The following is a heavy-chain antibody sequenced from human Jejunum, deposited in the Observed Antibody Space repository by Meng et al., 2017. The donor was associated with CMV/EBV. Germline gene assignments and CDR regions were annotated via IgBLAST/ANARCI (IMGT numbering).Heavy chain of an antibody. D-gene: IGHD3-10*01. CDR2: INGDGTST. Sequence: QLVESGGGLVQPGGSLRLACAASGFNFKSDWMDWVRQVPGKGLVWVSRINGDGTSTAYADSVKGRFTVSRDNAKNTLYLQMNSLRAEDTAVYYCTRDFGGLSLWGQGTLVTVSS. V-gene: IGHV3-74*01. CDR1: GFNFKSDW. J-gene: IGHJ4*02. CDR3: TRDFGGLSL.